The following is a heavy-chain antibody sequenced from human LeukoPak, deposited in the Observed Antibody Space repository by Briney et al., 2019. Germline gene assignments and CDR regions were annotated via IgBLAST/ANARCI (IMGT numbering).Heavy chain of an antibody. J-gene: IGHJ6*03. D-gene: IGHD1-20*01. Sequence: TGGSLRLSCAASGFTFSSYSMNWVRQAPGKGLEWVSSISSSSSYIYYADSVKGRFTISRDNAKNSLYLQMNSLRAEDTAVYYCARDNWNDDGGYYYYYYMDVWGKGTTVTVSS. CDR3: ARDNWNDDGGYYYYYYMDV. CDR2: ISSSSSYI. CDR1: GFTFSSYS. V-gene: IGHV3-21*01.